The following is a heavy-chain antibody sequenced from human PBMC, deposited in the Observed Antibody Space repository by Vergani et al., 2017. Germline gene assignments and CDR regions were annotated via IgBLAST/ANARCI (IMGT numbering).Heavy chain of an antibody. J-gene: IGHJ6*03. V-gene: IGHV2-5*04. D-gene: IGHD1-7*01. CDR3: VYRKTECGTTGCFYPFYYCYYMDV. CDR1: GFSLNTRGVS. Sequence: QITLKESGPTLVKPTQTLTLTCTFSGFSLNTRGVSVAWIRQPPGKALDWLALIYWNDDQHYSPFLNNRVTITKDTSKNQVVLTITNMDYVDTGTYYCVYRKTECGTTGCFYPFYYCYYMDVWGKGTTVTVSS. CDR2: IYWNDDQ.